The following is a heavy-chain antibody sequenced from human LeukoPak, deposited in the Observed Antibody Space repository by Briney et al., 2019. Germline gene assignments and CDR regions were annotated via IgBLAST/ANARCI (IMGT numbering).Heavy chain of an antibody. Sequence: SETLSLTCTVSGGSISSGDYYWSWIRQPPGKGLEWIGYIYYSGSTYYNPSLKSRVTISVDTPKNQFSLKLSSVTAADTAVYYCARDRGNYSFDYWGQGTLVTVSS. CDR3: ARDRGNYSFDY. D-gene: IGHD1-26*01. CDR2: IYYSGST. J-gene: IGHJ4*02. CDR1: GGSISSGDYY. V-gene: IGHV4-30-4*08.